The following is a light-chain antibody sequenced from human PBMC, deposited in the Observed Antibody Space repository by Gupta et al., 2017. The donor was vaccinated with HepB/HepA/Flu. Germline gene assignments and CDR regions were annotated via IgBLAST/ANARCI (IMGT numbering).Light chain of an antibody. CDR2: RTN. Sequence: QSVLTQPPSAPGTPGQRVTISCSGSNSNIGSNYVYWYQQLPGTAPKLLISRTNKRPSGVPDRFSASKSGTSASSAIIGLRSEEEGNYYCATWHDSRSGNWVFGGGTKLTVL. V-gene: IGLV1-47*01. CDR1: NSNIGSNY. J-gene: IGLJ3*02. CDR3: ATWHDSRSGNWV.